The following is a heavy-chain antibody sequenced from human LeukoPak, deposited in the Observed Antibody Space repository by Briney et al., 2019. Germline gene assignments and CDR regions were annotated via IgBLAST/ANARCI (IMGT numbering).Heavy chain of an antibody. CDR2: IRYDGTSK. V-gene: IGHV3-30*02. CDR1: GFTFSSYG. CDR3: AKNGNTFDI. D-gene: IGHD2/OR15-2a*01. J-gene: IGHJ3*02. Sequence: GGSLRLSCAASGFTFSSYGVHWVRQARRKGLEWVSFIRYDGTSKFYADSVKGRFTISRDNSKNTLYLQMNSLRAEDTAVYYCAKNGNTFDIWGQGTTVTVSS.